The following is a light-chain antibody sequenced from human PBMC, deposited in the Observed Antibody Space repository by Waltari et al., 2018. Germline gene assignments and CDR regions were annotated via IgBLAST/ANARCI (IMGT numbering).Light chain of an antibody. V-gene: IGLV2-14*03. CDR1: SSDGGDYNS. CDR3: SSQSSNDVVL. J-gene: IGLJ2*01. CDR2: DVS. Sequence: SALTQPASVSGSPGQSITISCTGTSSDGGDYNSASWYQDHPGQAPKVIIYDVSNRPSGVSDRFSGSKSGNTASLTISGLQAEDEADYYCSSQSSNDVVLFGGGTKLTVL.